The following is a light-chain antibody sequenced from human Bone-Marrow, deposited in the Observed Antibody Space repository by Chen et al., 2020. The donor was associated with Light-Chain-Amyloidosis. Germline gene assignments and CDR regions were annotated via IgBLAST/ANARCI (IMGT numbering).Light chain of an antibody. CDR1: QTISSNY. V-gene: IGKV3-20*01. Sequence: EIVLTQSPGTLSLSPGEGANLSCRASQTISSNYLTWYQQKFGQAPRLLIYGSSSRATGIPDRFTGSGSGTDFTLTINSLEPEDFARYYCQQYGTSPLSFGGGNKVEIK. J-gene: IGKJ4*01. CDR2: GSS. CDR3: QQYGTSPLS.